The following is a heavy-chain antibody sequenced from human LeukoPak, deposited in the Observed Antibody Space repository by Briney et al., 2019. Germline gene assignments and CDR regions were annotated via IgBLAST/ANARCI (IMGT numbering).Heavy chain of an antibody. D-gene: IGHD3-10*01. CDR2: IYYSGSP. CDR1: GGSISNYY. CDR3: ARAKLWFDY. V-gene: IGHV4-59*01. J-gene: IGHJ4*02. Sequence: RASETLSLTCTVSGGSISNYYWSWIRQPPGKGLEWIGYIYYSGSPNYNPSLKSRVTISVDTSKNQFSLKLSSVAAADTAVYYCARAKLWFDYWGQGTLVTVSS.